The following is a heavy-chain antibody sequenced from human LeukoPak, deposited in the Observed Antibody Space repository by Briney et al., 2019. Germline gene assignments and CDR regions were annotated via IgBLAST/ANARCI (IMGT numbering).Heavy chain of an antibody. CDR1: GFTFSDYY. D-gene: IGHD2-8*02. V-gene: IGHV3-11*04. CDR2: ISSSGGTI. Sequence: GGSLRLSCAASGFTFSDYYMTWIRQAPGQGPEWISYISSSGGTIFYADSVKDRFTISRDNGKNSLYLQMNSLRAEDTAVYYCATGPSGYFFSYWGQGTLVTVSS. J-gene: IGHJ4*02. CDR3: ATGPSGYFFSY.